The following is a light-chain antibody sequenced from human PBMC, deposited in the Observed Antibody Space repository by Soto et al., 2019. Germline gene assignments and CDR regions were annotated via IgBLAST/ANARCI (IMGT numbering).Light chain of an antibody. Sequence: QSALTQPASVSGSPGQSITISCTGTSSDVGSYNLVSWYQQHPGKAPKLMIYEGSKRPSGVSNRFSGSKSGNTASLTISGLQAEDEADYYCCSYAGSSTVRPPVVFGGGTQLTVL. CDR3: CSYAGSSTVRPPVV. J-gene: IGLJ2*01. V-gene: IGLV2-23*01. CDR2: EGS. CDR1: SSDVGSYNL.